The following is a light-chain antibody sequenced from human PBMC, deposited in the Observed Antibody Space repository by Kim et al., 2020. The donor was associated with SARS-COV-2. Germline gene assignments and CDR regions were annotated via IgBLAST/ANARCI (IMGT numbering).Light chain of an antibody. CDR2: GKN. J-gene: IGLJ2*01. Sequence: VALGQTVRITCQGDSLRSYYATWYQQKPGQAPILVIYGKNNRPSGIPDRCSGSSSGNTASLTITGTQAGDEADYYCNSRDSNDNVVFGGGTKLTVL. CDR3: NSRDSNDNVV. CDR1: SLRSYY. V-gene: IGLV3-19*01.